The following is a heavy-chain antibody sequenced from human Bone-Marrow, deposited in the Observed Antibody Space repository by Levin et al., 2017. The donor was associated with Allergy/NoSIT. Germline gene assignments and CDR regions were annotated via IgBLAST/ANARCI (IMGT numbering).Heavy chain of an antibody. CDR2: VNNGGNA. Sequence: GESLKISCVGSGFTFSRYAMSWVRQAPGRGLEWVASVNNGGNAYYGDSVKGRFTVSRDNSRNTLALQMNSLRDDDTAIYYCAKDHPGSGWQAFDYWGQGTRVSVSS. CDR1: GFTFSRYA. V-gene: IGHV3-23*01. CDR3: AKDHPGSGWQAFDY. J-gene: IGHJ4*02. D-gene: IGHD6-19*01.